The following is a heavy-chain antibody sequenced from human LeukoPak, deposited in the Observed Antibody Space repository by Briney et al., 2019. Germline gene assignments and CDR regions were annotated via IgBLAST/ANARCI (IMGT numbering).Heavy chain of an antibody. CDR3: ANTQPGYCSGDSGYSGPYFFYMDV. V-gene: IGHV3-23*01. Sequence: PGGSLRLSCAASGFTFSSYGMSWVRQAPGKGLEWVSAISGSGGSTYYADSVKGRFTISRDNSKNTVYLQMNSLRAEDTAVYYCANTQPGYCSGDSGYSGPYFFYMDVWGKGTTVTISS. CDR1: GFTFSSYG. D-gene: IGHD2-15*01. CDR2: ISGSGGST. J-gene: IGHJ6*03.